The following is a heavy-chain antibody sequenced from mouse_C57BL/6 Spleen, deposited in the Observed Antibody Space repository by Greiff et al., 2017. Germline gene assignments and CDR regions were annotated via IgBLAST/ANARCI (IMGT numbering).Heavy chain of an antibody. CDR1: GYTFTSYD. CDR2: IYPRGGST. V-gene: IGHV1-85*01. J-gene: IGHJ2*01. Sequence: VQLQESGPELVKPGASVKLSCKASGYTFTSYDINWVKQRPGQGLEWIGWIYPRGGSTKYNEKFKGKATLPVDTSSSTAYMELHSLTSEDSAVYFCAREDYYGSSSFDYWGQGTTLTVSS. D-gene: IGHD1-1*01. CDR3: AREDYYGSSSFDY.